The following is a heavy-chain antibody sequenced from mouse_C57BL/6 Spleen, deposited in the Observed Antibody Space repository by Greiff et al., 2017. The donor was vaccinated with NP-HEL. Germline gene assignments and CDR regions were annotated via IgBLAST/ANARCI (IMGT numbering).Heavy chain of an antibody. CDR3: TTSGYQGYFDY. Sequence: VQLKESGAELVRPGASVKLSCTASGFNIKDDYMHWVKQRPEQGLEWIGWIDPENGDTEYASKFQGKATITADTSSNTAYLQLSSLTSEDTAVYYCTTSGYQGYFDYWGQGTTLTVSS. D-gene: IGHD1-2*01. CDR1: GFNIKDDY. V-gene: IGHV14-4*01. CDR2: IDPENGDT. J-gene: IGHJ2*01.